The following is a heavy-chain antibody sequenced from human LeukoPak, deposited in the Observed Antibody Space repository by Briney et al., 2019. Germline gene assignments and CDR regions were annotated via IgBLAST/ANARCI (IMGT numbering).Heavy chain of an antibody. Sequence: GGSLRLSCAASGFTFSSYAMHWVRQAPGKGLEWVAVISYDGSNKYYADSVKGRFTISRDNAKNSLYLQMSSLRAEDTAVYYCVRDHSGWSLDPWGQGTLVTVSS. J-gene: IGHJ5*02. CDR3: VRDHSGWSLDP. V-gene: IGHV3-30*04. D-gene: IGHD6-19*01. CDR2: ISYDGSNK. CDR1: GFTFSSYA.